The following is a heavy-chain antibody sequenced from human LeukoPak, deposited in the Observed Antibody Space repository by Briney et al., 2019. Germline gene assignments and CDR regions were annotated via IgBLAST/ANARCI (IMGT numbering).Heavy chain of an antibody. CDR1: GFTFSSYW. V-gene: IGHV3-7*01. CDR2: IKQHGSEE. J-gene: IGHJ4*02. CDR3: ARRSTSWDYFDY. Sequence: GGSLRLSCAASGFTFSSYWMGWVRQAPGKGLEWVANIKQHGSEEYCVDSVKGRFTISRDNAKNSVYLQMNSLRAEDTAVYYCARRSTSWDYFDYWGQGILVTVSS. D-gene: IGHD6-6*01.